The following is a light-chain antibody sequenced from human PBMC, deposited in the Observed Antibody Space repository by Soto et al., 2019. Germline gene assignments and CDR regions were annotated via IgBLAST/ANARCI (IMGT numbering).Light chain of an antibody. CDR3: QQSYSTPYT. Sequence: IQMTQSPSSLSASVGDRVTITCRASQSISSYLNWYQQKPGKAPKVLIYAASSLQSVVPSRFSGSGSGTDFTLTISSLQPEDFATYFCQQSYSTPYTFGQGTKLEIK. J-gene: IGKJ2*01. V-gene: IGKV1-39*01. CDR1: QSISSY. CDR2: AAS.